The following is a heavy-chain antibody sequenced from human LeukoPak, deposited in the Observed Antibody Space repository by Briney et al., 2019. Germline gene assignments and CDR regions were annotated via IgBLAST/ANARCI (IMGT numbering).Heavy chain of an antibody. D-gene: IGHD6-13*01. CDR2: ISGPGSTT. J-gene: IGHJ4*02. CDR3: AKGLLTKTHGISWDPFDS. Sequence: GGSLRLSCAASGFTFSGYATTWVRQAPGKGLEWVATISGPGSTTYYADSVKGRFTISRDNSQNTLYLQMNSLRAEDTAIYYCAKGLLTKTHGISWDPFDSWGQGTLVSVSS. CDR1: GFTFSGYA. V-gene: IGHV3-23*01.